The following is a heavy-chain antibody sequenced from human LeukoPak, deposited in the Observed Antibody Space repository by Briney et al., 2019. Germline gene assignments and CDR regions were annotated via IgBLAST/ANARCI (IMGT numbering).Heavy chain of an antibody. V-gene: IGHV3-48*03. CDR3: ARVFHLIDH. J-gene: IGHJ4*02. CDR1: GFTFGSYE. CDR2: ISTSGSTI. Sequence: GGSLRLSCAASGFTFGSYEMNWVRQAPGKGLEWVSFISTSGSTIYYADSVKGRFTISRDNAKNTLYLQMNSLRVEDTAVYYCARVFHLIDHWGQGTLVTVSS.